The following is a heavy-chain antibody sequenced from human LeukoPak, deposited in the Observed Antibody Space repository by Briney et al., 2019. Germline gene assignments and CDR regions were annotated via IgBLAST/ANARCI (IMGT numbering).Heavy chain of an antibody. CDR3: ARAGRCGYSYGSCGDYYYYGMDV. D-gene: IGHD5-18*01. J-gene: IGHJ6*02. CDR2: MNDRGST. Sequence: WETLSLTCAVYGGSFGGYYGSWIRQPPGKGLEWMGEMNDRGSTNYHPSLKSRVTISVDTSKNQFSLKLSSGTAADPAVYYCARAGRCGYSYGSCGDYYYYGMDVWGQGTTVTVSS. CDR1: GGSFGGYY. V-gene: IGHV4-34*01.